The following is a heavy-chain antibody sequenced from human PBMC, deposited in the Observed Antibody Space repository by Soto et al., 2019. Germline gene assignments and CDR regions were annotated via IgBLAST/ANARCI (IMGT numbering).Heavy chain of an antibody. D-gene: IGHD2-21*01. J-gene: IGHJ4*02. Sequence: SSVPVSRKASGCTLTRYYIHWVGQAPGQGPEWMGWTSPSSLATNYAQRFQGRVTMSRDRATSTVYMELSRLRSEDTAVYYCAREDAERATRFLDYWGQGTVVTVSS. CDR2: TSPSSLAT. CDR1: GCTLTRYY. V-gene: IGHV1-2*02. CDR3: AREDAERATRFLDY.